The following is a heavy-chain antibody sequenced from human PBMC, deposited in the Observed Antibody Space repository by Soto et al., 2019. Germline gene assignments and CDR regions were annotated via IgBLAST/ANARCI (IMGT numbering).Heavy chain of an antibody. J-gene: IGHJ4*02. CDR1: GFTFSSYS. V-gene: IGHV3-48*01. Sequence: ESGGGLVQPGGSLRLSCAASGFTFSSYSMNWVRQAPGKGLEWVSYISSSSSTIYYADSVKGRFTISRDNAKNSLYLQMNSLRAEDTAVYYCARDSGYSYGPPDYWGQGTLVTVSS. CDR3: ARDSGYSYGPPDY. CDR2: ISSSSSTI. D-gene: IGHD5-18*01.